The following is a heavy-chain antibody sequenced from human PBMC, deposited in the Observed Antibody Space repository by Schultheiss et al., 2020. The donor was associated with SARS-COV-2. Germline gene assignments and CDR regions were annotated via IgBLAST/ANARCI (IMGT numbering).Heavy chain of an antibody. CDR2: IASGTGYI. V-gene: IGHV3-21*01. Sequence: GESLKISCTASGFTFSSYGMNWVRQAPGKGLEWVSSIASGTGYIYYADSIKGRFTISRDNAKNSLYLQMNSLRAEDTAVYYCARDPGAPNGMDVWGQGTTVTVSS. J-gene: IGHJ6*02. D-gene: IGHD3-10*01. CDR3: ARDPGAPNGMDV. CDR1: GFTFSSYG.